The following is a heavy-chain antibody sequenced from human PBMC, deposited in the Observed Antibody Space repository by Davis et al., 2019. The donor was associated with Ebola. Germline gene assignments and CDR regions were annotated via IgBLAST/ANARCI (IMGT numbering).Heavy chain of an antibody. Sequence: GESLKISCAASGFTFSSYSMNWVRQAPGKGLEWVANIKQDGSEKYYVDSVKGRFTISRDNAKNSLYLQMNSLRAEDTAVYYCAGTPYYDFWSGHYWYYGMDVWGQGTTVTVSS. CDR3: AGTPYYDFWSGHYWYYGMDV. V-gene: IGHV3-7*03. J-gene: IGHJ6*02. D-gene: IGHD3-3*01. CDR2: IKQDGSEK. CDR1: GFTFSSYS.